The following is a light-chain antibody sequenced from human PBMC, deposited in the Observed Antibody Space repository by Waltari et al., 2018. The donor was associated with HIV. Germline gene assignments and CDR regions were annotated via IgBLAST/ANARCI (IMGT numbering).Light chain of an antibody. Sequence: EIVLTQSPGTLSLAPGARATLSCRASQSVSSTYLAWYQQKPGQAPRLLIYGASSRGTGIPDRFSGSGSGTDFTLTIRRLEPEDFAVYYCQQYGSAPWTFGQGTKVDMK. CDR3: QQYGSAPWT. J-gene: IGKJ1*01. CDR1: QSVSSTY. V-gene: IGKV3-20*01. CDR2: GAS.